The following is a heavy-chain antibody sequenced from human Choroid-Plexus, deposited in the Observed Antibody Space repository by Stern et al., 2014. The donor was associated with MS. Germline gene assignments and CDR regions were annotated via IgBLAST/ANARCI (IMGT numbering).Heavy chain of an antibody. Sequence: VPLVESGGGLVQPGRPLRLSCVASGFTLGSCAMHWVRQAPGTGMEWVAGVSDDGSNKYYADSVKGRFTISRDNSQNTLYMQMSSLRPEDTAVYYCAKDRQYLTYFFDHWGQGSLVTVSS. CDR1: GFTLGSCA. V-gene: IGHV3-30*18. J-gene: IGHJ5*02. CDR2: VSDDGSNK. D-gene: IGHD2/OR15-2a*01. CDR3: AKDRQYLTYFFDH.